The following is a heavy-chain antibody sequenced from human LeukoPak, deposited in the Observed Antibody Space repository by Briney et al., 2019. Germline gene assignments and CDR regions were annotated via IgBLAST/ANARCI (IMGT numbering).Heavy chain of an antibody. J-gene: IGHJ4*02. Sequence: GGALLLSCTGRGFPFNMFAMNSARPAPGPGLEWVSGLSRGGETIKYADSVKGRFTVSRDASKNMVFLQMNDLRPEDTAVYYCAKEQRIRHCSEGVCMEGYYFDYWGQGSLVTVSS. CDR3: AKEQRIRHCSEGVCMEGYYFDY. D-gene: IGHD2-8*01. V-gene: IGHV3-23*01. CDR1: GFPFNMFA. CDR2: LSRGGETI.